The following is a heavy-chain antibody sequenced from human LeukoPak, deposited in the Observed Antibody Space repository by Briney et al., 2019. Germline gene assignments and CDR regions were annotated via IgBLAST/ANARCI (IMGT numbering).Heavy chain of an antibody. Sequence: GASVKVSCKASGYTFTSYYMHWVRQAPGQGLEWMGIINPSGGSTSYAQKFQGRVTMTRDTSTSTVYMELSSLRSEDTAVYYCARDAGVATAIPAYTWTNWFDPWGQGTLVTVSS. CDR3: ARDAGVATAIPAYTWTNWFDP. J-gene: IGHJ5*02. CDR1: GYTFTSYY. V-gene: IGHV1-46*01. D-gene: IGHD2-21*02. CDR2: INPSGGST.